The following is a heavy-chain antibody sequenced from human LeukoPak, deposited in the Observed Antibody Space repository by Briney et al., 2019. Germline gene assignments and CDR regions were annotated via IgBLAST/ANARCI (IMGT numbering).Heavy chain of an antibody. J-gene: IGHJ6*02. V-gene: IGHV3-7*01. CDR2: IKQDGSEK. Sequence: GGSLRLSCAASGFTFSSYWMSWVRQAPGKGLEWVANIKQDGSEKYYVDSVKGRFTISRDNAKNSLYLQMNSLRAEDTAVYYCARDSGYSSGWLYYYYYGMDVWGQGTTVTVSS. CDR1: GFTFSSYW. D-gene: IGHD6-19*01. CDR3: ARDSGYSSGWLYYYYYGMDV.